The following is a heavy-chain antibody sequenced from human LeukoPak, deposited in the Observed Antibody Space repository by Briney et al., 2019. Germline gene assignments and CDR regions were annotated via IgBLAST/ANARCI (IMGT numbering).Heavy chain of an antibody. CDR2: ISSSSSYI. CDR1: GFTFSSV. V-gene: IGHV3-21*01. CDR3: ARAPLHLAMYHYFDY. Sequence: GGSLRLSCVVSGFTFSSVNWVRQSPGKGLEWVSYISSSSSYIHYADSVKGRFTISRDNAKKSLYLQMNSLTPEDTAVYYCARAPLHLAMYHYFDYWGQGTLVTVSS. J-gene: IGHJ4*02. D-gene: IGHD2-2*01.